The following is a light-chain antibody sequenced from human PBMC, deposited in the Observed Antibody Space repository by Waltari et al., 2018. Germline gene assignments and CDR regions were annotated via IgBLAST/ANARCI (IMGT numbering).Light chain of an antibody. CDR3: QQYYTFPRT. V-gene: IGKV4-1*01. CDR1: QILSYSSSDRNY. CDR2: WAS. J-gene: IGKJ1*01. Sequence: DVVLTQSPDSLAVSLGERATINCKSSQILSYSSSDRNYLGWFRQKPGQPPKMLIYWASTRESGVPDRFSGSGSGTDFTLTISSLQAEDVAVYYCQQYYTFPRTFGQGTKVEI.